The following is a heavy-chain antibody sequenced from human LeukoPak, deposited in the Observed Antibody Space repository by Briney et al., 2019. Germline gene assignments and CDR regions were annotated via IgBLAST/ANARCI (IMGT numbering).Heavy chain of an antibody. CDR2: ISAYNGDT. CDR3: ARAPYCSLTSCYLDY. D-gene: IGHD2-2*01. CDR1: GYTFTKYG. Sequence: GASVKVSCKASGYTFTKYGVSWVRQAPGQGLEWMGWISAYNGDTYYPQTLQGRVTMTTDTSTSTAYMELRSLRSDDTAVYYCARAPYCSLTSCYLDYWGQGTLVTVSS. V-gene: IGHV1-18*01. J-gene: IGHJ4*02.